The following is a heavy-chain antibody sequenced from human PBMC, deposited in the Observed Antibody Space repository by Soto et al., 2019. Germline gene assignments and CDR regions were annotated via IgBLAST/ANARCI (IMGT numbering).Heavy chain of an antibody. D-gene: IGHD2-8*01. J-gene: IGHJ6*02. CDR1: GYTFSRYG. V-gene: IGHV1-18*01. CDR3: AKNGQPPYYYYGMDV. CDR2: VSGYNGDT. Sequence: QGQLVQSGPEVKKPGASVKVSCKASGYTFSRYGISWVRQAPGQGLEWMGWVSGYNGDTKYAQKVQGRVTMTIDTSNYPAYMELRSLTSDDTAIYYCAKNGQPPYYYYGMDVWGQGTTVTVSS.